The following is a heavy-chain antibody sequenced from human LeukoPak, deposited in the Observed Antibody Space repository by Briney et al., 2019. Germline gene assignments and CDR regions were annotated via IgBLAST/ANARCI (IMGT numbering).Heavy chain of an antibody. D-gene: IGHD6-19*01. V-gene: IGHV3-30*02. CDR3: ARETAPYSSGCCDAFDI. CDR1: RFTFNNYG. Sequence: GGSLRLSCAASRFTFNNYGMHRVRQAPGKGREGLAFIRYDGRKTYYADSVKGRFTISRENSKNTLYLQMNSLRAEETAVYYCARETAPYSSGCCDAFDIWGQGKMVTVSS. CDR2: IRYDGRKT. J-gene: IGHJ3*02.